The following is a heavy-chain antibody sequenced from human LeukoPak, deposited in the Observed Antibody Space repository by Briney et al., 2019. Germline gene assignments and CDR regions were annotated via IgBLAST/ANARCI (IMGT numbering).Heavy chain of an antibody. CDR1: GGTFSSYA. D-gene: IGHD4-17*01. CDR2: IIPIFGTA. J-gene: IGHJ3*02. CDR3: ARPMTTVTTDFDI. V-gene: IGHV1-69*05. Sequence: SVKVSCKASGGTFSSYAISWVRQAPGQGLEWMGRIIPIFGTANYAQKFQGRVTITTDESTSTAYMELSSLRFEDTAVYYCARPMTTVTTDFDIWGQGTMVTVSS.